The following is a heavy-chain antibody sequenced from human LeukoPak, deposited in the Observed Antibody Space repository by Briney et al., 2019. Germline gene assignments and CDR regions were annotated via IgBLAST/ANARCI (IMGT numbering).Heavy chain of an antibody. CDR2: IYYSGTT. D-gene: IGHD6-13*01. CDR3: ARGVYIAAAQYGY. Sequence: PSETLSLTCTVSGGSISSYYWSWLRQPPGKGLEWIGYIYYSGTTNYNPSLTSRVTISVDTSKNQFSLKLSSVTAADTAVYYCARGVYIAAAQYGYWGQGTLVTVSS. J-gene: IGHJ4*02. V-gene: IGHV4-59*01. CDR1: GGSISSYY.